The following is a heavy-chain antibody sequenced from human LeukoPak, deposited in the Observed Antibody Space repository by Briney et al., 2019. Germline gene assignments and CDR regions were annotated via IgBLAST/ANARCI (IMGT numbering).Heavy chain of an antibody. V-gene: IGHV3-30*02. Sequence: PGRSLRLSCAASGFTFDDYAMHWVRQAPGKGLEWVAFIRYDGSNKYYADSVKGRFTISRDNSKNTLYLQMNSLRAEDTAVYYCAKARGYSYGFDYWGQGTLVTVSS. D-gene: IGHD5-18*01. CDR2: IRYDGSNK. J-gene: IGHJ4*02. CDR1: GFTFDDYA. CDR3: AKARGYSYGFDY.